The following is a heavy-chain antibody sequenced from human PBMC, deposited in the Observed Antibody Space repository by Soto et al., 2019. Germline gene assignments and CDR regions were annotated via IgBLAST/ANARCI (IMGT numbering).Heavy chain of an antibody. Sequence: GASVKVSCKASGGTFSTSSISWVRQAPGQGLEWMGGITPLFGSANYAQKFQGRVTITADESTSTAYMQLSSLRSGDTAVYYCEREGYGDYGKPFDYWGQGTLVTVSS. J-gene: IGHJ4*02. CDR2: ITPLFGSA. CDR1: GGTFSTSS. V-gene: IGHV1-69*13. CDR3: EREGYGDYGKPFDY. D-gene: IGHD4-17*01.